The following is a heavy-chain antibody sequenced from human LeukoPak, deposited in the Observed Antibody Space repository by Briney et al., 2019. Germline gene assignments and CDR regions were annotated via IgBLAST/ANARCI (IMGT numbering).Heavy chain of an antibody. CDR1: GGAFSSYA. D-gene: IGHD6-13*01. Sequence: SVKVSCKASGGAFSSYAISWVRQAPGQGLEWMGGIIPIFGTANYAQKFQGRVTITADESTSTAYMELGSLRSEDTAVYYCAREYSSSWLRNENHDAFDIRGQGTMVTVSS. J-gene: IGHJ3*02. CDR2: IIPIFGTA. CDR3: AREYSSSWLRNENHDAFDI. V-gene: IGHV1-69*13.